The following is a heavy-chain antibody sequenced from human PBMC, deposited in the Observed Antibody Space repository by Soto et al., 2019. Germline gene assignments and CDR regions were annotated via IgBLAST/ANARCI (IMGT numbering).Heavy chain of an antibody. J-gene: IGHJ4*02. CDR1: GTSISSYY. Sequence: PSETVSLTCTVSGTSISSYYWSRIRQPPGKGLEWIANIHYSVTTNYDPSLASRVTLSVDTSKNQFSLKMTSVTAADRAMYFCARYDSYAIDYSGRGTLVTGSS. CDR3: ARYDSYAIDY. CDR2: IHYSVTT. V-gene: IGHV4-59*01. D-gene: IGHD2-8*01.